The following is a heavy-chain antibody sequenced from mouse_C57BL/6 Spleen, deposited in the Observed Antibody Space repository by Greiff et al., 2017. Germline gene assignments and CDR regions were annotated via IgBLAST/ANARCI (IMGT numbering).Heavy chain of an antibody. CDR2: IDPNSGGT. CDR3: ALYDYDGVAY. D-gene: IGHD2-4*01. J-gene: IGHJ3*01. CDR1: GYTFTSYW. V-gene: IGHV1-72*01. Sequence: VQLQQPGAELVKPGASVKLSCKASGYTFTSYWLHWVKQRPGRGLEWIGRIDPNSGGTKYNEKFKSKATLTVDKPSSTAYMQLSSLTSEDSAVYYGALYDYDGVAYWGQGTLVTVSA.